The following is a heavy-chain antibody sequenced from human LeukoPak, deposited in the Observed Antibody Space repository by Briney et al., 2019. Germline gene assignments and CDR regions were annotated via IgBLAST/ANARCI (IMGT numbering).Heavy chain of an antibody. Sequence: GESLKISCQGSGYNFSTYWIAWVRQVPGKGLEWMGIIYPSDSDTRYSPSLQGQVTISADKSISTAYLQWSSLKASDTAMYYCASIVAWLGPEGDAFDIWGQGTMVTVSS. J-gene: IGHJ3*02. D-gene: IGHD6-19*01. V-gene: IGHV5-51*01. CDR1: GYNFSTYW. CDR3: ASIVAWLGPEGDAFDI. CDR2: IYPSDSDT.